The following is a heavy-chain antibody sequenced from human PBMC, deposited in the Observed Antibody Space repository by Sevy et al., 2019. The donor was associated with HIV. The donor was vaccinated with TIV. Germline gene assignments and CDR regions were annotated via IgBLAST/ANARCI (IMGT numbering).Heavy chain of an antibody. CDR3: ARGTGTQFNFDY. CDR1: GGSISSGGYY. CDR2: IYYSGST. Sequence: SETLSLTCTVSGGSISSGGYYWSWIRQHPGKGLEWIGYIYYSGSTYYNPSLKSRVTISVDTSKNRFSLKLSSVTAADTAVYYCARGTGTQFNFDYWGQGTLVTVSS. V-gene: IGHV4-31*03. J-gene: IGHJ4*02. D-gene: IGHD1-7*01.